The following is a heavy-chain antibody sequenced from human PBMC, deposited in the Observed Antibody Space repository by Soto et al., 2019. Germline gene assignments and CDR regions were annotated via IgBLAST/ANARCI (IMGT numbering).Heavy chain of an antibody. CDR2: INHSGIT. CDR1: GGSFSGYF. Sequence: LSLTCTVSGGSFSGYFWTWIRQPPGRGLEWLAEINHSGITNYNPSVESRVSMSVDTSKNQFSLRLYSVTAADTAVYYCVRGPYNYNSRYFDYWGQGTLVTVSS. V-gene: IGHV4-34*01. CDR3: VRGPYNYNSRYFDY. D-gene: IGHD1-1*01. J-gene: IGHJ4*02.